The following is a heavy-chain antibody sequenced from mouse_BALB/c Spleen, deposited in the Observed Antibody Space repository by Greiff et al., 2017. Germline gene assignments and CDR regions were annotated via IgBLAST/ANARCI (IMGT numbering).Heavy chain of an antibody. Sequence: VQLQESGPGLVAPSQSLSITCSVSGFSLTSYGVHWVRQPPGKGLEWLGVIWAGGSTNYNSALMSRLSISKDNSKSQVFLKMNSLQTDDTAMYYWARDYRYDGYAMDYWGQGTSVTVSS. CDR3: ARDYRYDGYAMDY. J-gene: IGHJ4*01. D-gene: IGHD2-14*01. CDR2: IWAGGST. V-gene: IGHV2-9*02. CDR1: GFSLTSYG.